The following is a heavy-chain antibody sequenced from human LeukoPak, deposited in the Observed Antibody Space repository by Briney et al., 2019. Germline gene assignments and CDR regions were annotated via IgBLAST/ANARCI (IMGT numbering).Heavy chain of an antibody. Sequence: GGSLTLSCAASGFTFSSYAMSWVRQAPGKGLEWVSDICYSGGSTYYADSVKGQFTISRNNSKNTLYLQMNSLLAEDTAVYYCAKDLLQDYDFWSGYYTGMDVWGKGTTVTVSS. CDR3: AKDLLQDYDFWSGYYTGMDV. D-gene: IGHD3-3*01. CDR2: ICYSGGST. CDR1: GFTFSSYA. J-gene: IGHJ6*01. V-gene: IGHV3-23*01.